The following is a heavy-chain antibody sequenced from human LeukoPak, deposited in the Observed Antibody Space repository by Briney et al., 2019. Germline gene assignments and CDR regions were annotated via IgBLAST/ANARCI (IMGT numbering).Heavy chain of an antibody. CDR3: ARVVTYYYYMDV. CDR1: GGSISSHY. D-gene: IGHD4-23*01. V-gene: IGHV4-59*11. Sequence: SETLSLTCTVSGGSISSHYWCWIRQPPGKGLEWIGYIYYSGSTNYNPSLKSRVTISVDTSKNQFSLKLSSVTAADTAVYYCARVVTYYYYMDVWGKGTTVTVSS. CDR2: IYYSGST. J-gene: IGHJ6*03.